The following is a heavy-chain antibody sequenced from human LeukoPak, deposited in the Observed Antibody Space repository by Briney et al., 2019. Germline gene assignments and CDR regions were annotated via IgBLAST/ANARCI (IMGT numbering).Heavy chain of an antibody. CDR2: IYTSGST. Sequence: PSETLSLTCTVSGGSISSYYWSWLRQPAGKGLEWIGRIYTSGSTNYNPSLKSRVTMSVDTSKNQFSLKLSSVTAADTAVYYCARDRISWGIAAAEKYNWFDPWGQGTLVTVSS. D-gene: IGHD6-13*01. CDR1: GGSISSYY. J-gene: IGHJ5*02. CDR3: ARDRISWGIAAAEKYNWFDP. V-gene: IGHV4-4*07.